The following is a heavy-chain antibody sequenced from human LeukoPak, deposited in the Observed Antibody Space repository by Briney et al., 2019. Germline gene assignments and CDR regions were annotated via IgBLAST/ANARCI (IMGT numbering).Heavy chain of an antibody. CDR3: ARSLIGSDDY. D-gene: IGHD1-20*01. CDR2: VNPDGSAT. Sequence: PGGSLRLSCAASGFTFRNSWMHWVRQGPGKGLVWVSRVNPDGSATTYADSVKGRFTISRDNAKNTLYLQMNSLGAEDTAVYYCARSLIGSDDYWGQGSLVTVSS. J-gene: IGHJ4*02. V-gene: IGHV3-74*01. CDR1: GFTFRNSW.